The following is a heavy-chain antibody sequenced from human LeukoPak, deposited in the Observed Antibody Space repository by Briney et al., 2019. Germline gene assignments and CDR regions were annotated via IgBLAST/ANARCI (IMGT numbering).Heavy chain of an antibody. CDR3: ARVDCSSTSCYEFDY. D-gene: IGHD2-2*01. V-gene: IGHV3-11*04. Sequence: GGSLRLSCAASGFTFTDYYMSWIRPAPGKGLDWVSYISSSGSTKNYAASVKGRFTISRDNAKNSLYLHMNSLRAEDTAGYYCARVDCSSTSCYEFDYWGQGTLVIVSS. CDR2: ISSSGSTK. CDR1: GFTFTDYY. J-gene: IGHJ4*02.